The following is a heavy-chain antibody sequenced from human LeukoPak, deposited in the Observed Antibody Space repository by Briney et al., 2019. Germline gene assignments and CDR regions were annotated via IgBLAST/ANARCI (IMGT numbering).Heavy chain of an antibody. CDR2: IYYSGTT. Sequence: SQTLSLTCTVSGGSISGGGNYWSWIRQHPGKGLEWIGYIYYSGTTYYNPSLKSRLIISVDTSENQLSLKLSSVTAADTAVYYCASGGATSIDYWGLGTLVTVSS. J-gene: IGHJ4*02. V-gene: IGHV4-31*03. CDR3: ASGGATSIDY. D-gene: IGHD1-26*01. CDR1: GGSISGGGNY.